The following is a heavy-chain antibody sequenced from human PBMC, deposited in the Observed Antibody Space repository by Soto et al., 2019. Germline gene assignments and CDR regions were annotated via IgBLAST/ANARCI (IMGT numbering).Heavy chain of an antibody. Sequence: GGSLRLSCAASGFTFSSYAMHWVRQAPGKGLEWVAVISYDGSNKYYADSVKGRFTISRDNSKNTLYLQMNSLRAEDTAVYYCARAKYYYGSGSRSGYYYGMDVWGQGTTVTVSS. CDR3: ARAKYYYGSGSRSGYYYGMDV. D-gene: IGHD3-10*01. J-gene: IGHJ6*02. CDR1: GFTFSSYA. V-gene: IGHV3-30-3*01. CDR2: ISYDGSNK.